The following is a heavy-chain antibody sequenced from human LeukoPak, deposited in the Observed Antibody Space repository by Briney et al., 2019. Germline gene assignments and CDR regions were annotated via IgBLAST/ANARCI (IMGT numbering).Heavy chain of an antibody. D-gene: IGHD6-19*01. J-gene: IGHJ4*02. CDR3: ASIAVAVRARDY. V-gene: IGHV3-30*02. Sequence: GGSLRLSCAASGFTFSSYAMHWVRQAPGKGLEWVTFIRYDGSNKYYADSVKGRFTISRDNSKNSLYLQMNSLRAEDTAVYYCASIAVAVRARDYWGQGTLVTVSS. CDR1: GFTFSSYA. CDR2: IRYDGSNK.